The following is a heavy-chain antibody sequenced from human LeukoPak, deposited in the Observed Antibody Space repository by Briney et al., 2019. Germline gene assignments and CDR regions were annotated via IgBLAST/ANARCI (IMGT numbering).Heavy chain of an antibody. V-gene: IGHV3-23*01. CDR1: GFTFSTFA. Sequence: GSLRLSCAASGFTFSTFAMIWVRQPPGKGLEWVSSIFPSGGEIHYADSVRGRFTISRDNSKSTLSLQMNSLRAEDTAIYYCATYRQVLFPFESWGQGTLVTVSS. CDR2: IFPSGGEI. CDR3: ATYRQVLFPFES. D-gene: IGHD2-8*02. J-gene: IGHJ4*02.